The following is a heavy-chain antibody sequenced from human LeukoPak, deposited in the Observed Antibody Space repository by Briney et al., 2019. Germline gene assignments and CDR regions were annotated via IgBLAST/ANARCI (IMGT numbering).Heavy chain of an antibody. V-gene: IGHV3-64*04. J-gene: IGHJ4*02. D-gene: IGHD4-23*01. Sequence: GGSLRLSCSASGFTFSSYAMHWVRQAPGKGLEYVSAISSNGGSTYYADSVKGRFTISRDNSKNTLYLQMNSLRAEDTAVYYCASSGSNPYFDYWGQGTLVTVSS. CDR3: ASSGSNPYFDY. CDR2: ISSNGGST. CDR1: GFTFSSYA.